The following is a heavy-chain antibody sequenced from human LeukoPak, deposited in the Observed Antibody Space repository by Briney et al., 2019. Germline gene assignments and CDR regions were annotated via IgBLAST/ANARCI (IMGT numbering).Heavy chain of an antibody. Sequence: SETLSLTCTVSGGSISSSSYYWGWIRQPPGQGLEWIGSIYYSGSTYYNPSLKSRVTISVDTSKNQFSLKLSSVTAADTAVYYCARHSSLGSYYYDSSGYNWFDPWGQGTLVTVSS. J-gene: IGHJ5*02. V-gene: IGHV4-39*01. D-gene: IGHD3-22*01. CDR1: GGSISSSSYY. CDR2: IYYSGST. CDR3: ARHSSLGSYYYDSSGYNWFDP.